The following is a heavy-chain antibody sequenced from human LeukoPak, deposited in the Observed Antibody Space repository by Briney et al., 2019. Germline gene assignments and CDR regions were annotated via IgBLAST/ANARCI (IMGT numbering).Heavy chain of an antibody. D-gene: IGHD3-10*01. J-gene: IGHJ4*02. Sequence: GSLRLSCAASGFTFSSYAMSWIRQAPGKGLEWVSGISTSGGSTYYTDSVKGRFTISRDNSKNTLYLQMNSLRADDTAVYYCAKPVYGSGSPDYWGQGTLATVSS. CDR1: GFTFSSYA. CDR2: ISTSGGST. V-gene: IGHV3-23*01. CDR3: AKPVYGSGSPDY.